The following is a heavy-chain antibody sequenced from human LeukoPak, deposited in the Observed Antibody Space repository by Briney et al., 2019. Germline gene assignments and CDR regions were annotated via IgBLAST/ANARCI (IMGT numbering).Heavy chain of an antibody. CDR1: GGSISSYY. CDR2: IYTSGST. J-gene: IGHJ3*02. D-gene: IGHD6-13*01. Sequence: PSETLSLTCTVSGGSISSYYGSWLRQPAGKGLEWIRRIYTSGSTNYNPSLKSRVTMSVDTSKNQFSLKLSSVTAADTAVYYCARVRAIAAAGNYVDAFDIWGQGTMVTVSS. V-gene: IGHV4-4*07. CDR3: ARVRAIAAAGNYVDAFDI.